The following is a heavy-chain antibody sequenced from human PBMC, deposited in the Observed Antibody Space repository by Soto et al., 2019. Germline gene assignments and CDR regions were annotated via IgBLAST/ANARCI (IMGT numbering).Heavy chain of an antibody. CDR1: GGSISSGGYY. CDR2: IYYSGST. Sequence: SETLSLTCTVSGGSISSGGYYWSWIRQHPGKDLEWIGYIYYSGSTYYNPSLKSRVTLSVDTSKNQFSLKLSSVTAADTAVYYCARDYYGSGSYPFYYYYGMDVWGQGTTVTSP. CDR3: ARDYYGSGSYPFYYYYGMDV. J-gene: IGHJ6*02. D-gene: IGHD3-10*01. V-gene: IGHV4-31*03.